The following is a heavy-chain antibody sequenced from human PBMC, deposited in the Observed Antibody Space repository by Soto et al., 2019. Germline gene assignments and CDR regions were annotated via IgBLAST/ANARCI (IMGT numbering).Heavy chain of an antibody. CDR1: GFTVSSNY. D-gene: IGHD6-13*01. J-gene: IGHJ4*02. Sequence: GGSLRLSCAASGFTVSSNYMSWVRQAPGKGLEWVSVIYSGGSTYYADSVKGRFTISRDNSKNTLYLQMNSLRAEDTAVYYCARSLAAVHLFDYWGQGTLVTVSS. CDR2: IYSGGST. CDR3: ARSLAAVHLFDY. V-gene: IGHV3-53*01.